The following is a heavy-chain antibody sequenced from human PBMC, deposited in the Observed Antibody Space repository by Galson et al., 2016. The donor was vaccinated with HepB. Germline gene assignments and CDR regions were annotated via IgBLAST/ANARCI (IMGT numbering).Heavy chain of an antibody. J-gene: IGHJ5*02. CDR3: ARDGTGSRNWFDP. D-gene: IGHD1-1*01. CDR2: ISSISSAI. V-gene: IGHV3-48*02. Sequence: SLRLSCAASGFTFSSYSMNWVRQAPGQGLEWVSYISSISSAIYYADSVKGRFTISRDDAKNSLNLQMNSLRDEDTAVYYCARDGTGSRNWFDPWGQGTLVTVSS. CDR1: GFTFSSYS.